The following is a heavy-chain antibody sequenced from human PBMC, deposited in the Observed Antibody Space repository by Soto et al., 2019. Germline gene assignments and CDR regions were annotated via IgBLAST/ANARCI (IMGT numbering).Heavy chain of an antibody. D-gene: IGHD3-9*01. CDR1: GGSFSGYY. V-gene: IGHV4-34*01. CDR3: ARLGILTGYPRWFDP. Sequence: SETLSLTCAVYGGSFSGYYWSWIRQPPGKGLEWSGEINHIGSTYYNPSLKSRITISVDTSKNQFSLKLSSVTAADTAVYYCARLGILTGYPRWFDPWGQGTLVTVSS. J-gene: IGHJ5*02. CDR2: INHIGST.